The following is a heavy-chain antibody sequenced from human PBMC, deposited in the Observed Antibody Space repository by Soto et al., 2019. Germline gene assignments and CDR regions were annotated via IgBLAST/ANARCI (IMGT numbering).Heavy chain of an antibody. V-gene: IGHV4-39*01. CDR2: IYYSGST. D-gene: IGHD6-19*01. Sequence: SETLSLTCSVSGGSINSSSYFWGWVRQPPGKGLEWIGSIYYSGSTYYSPSLRSRVTISVDTSKNQFSLKLSSVTTADTAVFYCARHYSSGSRNWFDPWGQGTLVTVSS. CDR3: ARHYSSGSRNWFDP. CDR1: GGSINSSSYF. J-gene: IGHJ5*02.